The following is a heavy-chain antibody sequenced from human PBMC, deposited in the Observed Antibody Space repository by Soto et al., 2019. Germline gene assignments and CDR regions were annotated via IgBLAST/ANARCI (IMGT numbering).Heavy chain of an antibody. CDR1: GGSISSGGYY. D-gene: IGHD3-16*01. CDR3: ALRLGGPGRLYFDY. J-gene: IGHJ4*02. V-gene: IGHV4-31*03. Sequence: QVQLQESGPGLVKPSQTLSLTCTVSGGSISSGGYYWSWIRQHPGKGLEWIGYIYYSGSTYYNPNLQSRGTIAVDTSKNQFSLKLSSVTAADTAVYYCALRLGGPGRLYFDYWGQGTLVTVSS. CDR2: IYYSGST.